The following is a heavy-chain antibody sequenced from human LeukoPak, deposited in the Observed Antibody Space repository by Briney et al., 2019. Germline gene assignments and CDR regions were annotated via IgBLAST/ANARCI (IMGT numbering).Heavy chain of an antibody. CDR2: ITGSSTYI. V-gene: IGHV3-21*01. CDR1: GFTFSTYS. D-gene: IGHD4-11*01. J-gene: IGHJ5*02. CDR3: ARDLTVTSTCWFDL. Sequence: GGSLRLSCVASGFTFSTYSMNWVRQAPGKGLEWVSSITGSSTYIYYADSVKGRFTISRDNAKNSLYLQMNNLGAEDTAVYYCARDLTVTSTCWFDLWGQGTLVTVSS.